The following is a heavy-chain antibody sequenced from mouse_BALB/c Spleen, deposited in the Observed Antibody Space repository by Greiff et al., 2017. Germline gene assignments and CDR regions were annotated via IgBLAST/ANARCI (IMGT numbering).Heavy chain of an antibody. CDR2: ISSGGSYT. CDR1: GFTFSSYA. D-gene: IGHD2-4*01. CDR3: ARGGYDYDYFDY. Sequence: EVQGVESGGGLVKPGGSLKLSCAASGFTFSSYAMSWVRQSPEKRLEWVAEISSGGSYTYYPDTVTGRFTISRDNAKNTLYLEMSSLRSEDTAMYYCARGGYDYDYFDYWGQGTTLTVSS. V-gene: IGHV5-9-4*01. J-gene: IGHJ2*01.